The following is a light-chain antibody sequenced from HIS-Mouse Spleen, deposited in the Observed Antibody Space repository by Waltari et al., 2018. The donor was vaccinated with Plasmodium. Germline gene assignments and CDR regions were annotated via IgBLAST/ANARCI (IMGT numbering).Light chain of an antibody. V-gene: IGLV2-14*03. J-gene: IGLJ2*01. Sequence: QSALTQPASVSGSPGQSITISWYQQHPGKAPKLMIYDVSNRPSGVSNRFSGSKSGNTASLTISGLQDEDEADYYCSSYTSSSTVVFGGGTKLTVL. CDR2: DVS. CDR3: SSYTSSSTVV.